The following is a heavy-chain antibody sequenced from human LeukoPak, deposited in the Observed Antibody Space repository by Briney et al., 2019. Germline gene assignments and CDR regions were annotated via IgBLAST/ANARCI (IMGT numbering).Heavy chain of an antibody. Sequence: SETLSLTCAVYGESFSGYYWSWIRQPPGKGLEWIGYIYHSGSTYYNPSLKSRVTISVDRSKNQFSLKLSSVTAADTAVYYCARGEYYYDSSGYGGGYWFDPWGQGTLVTVSS. V-gene: IGHV4-34*01. CDR3: ARGEYYYDSSGYGGGYWFDP. D-gene: IGHD3-22*01. CDR1: GESFSGYY. J-gene: IGHJ5*02. CDR2: IYHSGST.